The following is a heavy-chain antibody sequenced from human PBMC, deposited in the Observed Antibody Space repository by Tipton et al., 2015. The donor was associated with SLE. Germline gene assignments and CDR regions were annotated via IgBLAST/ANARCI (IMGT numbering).Heavy chain of an antibody. CDR2: IRYDGGNK. D-gene: IGHD2-2*01. V-gene: IGHV3-30*02. Sequence: SGFTSSRAGMHWVRQAPGKGLEWVAFIRYDGGNKYYTDSVKGRFTISRDNQENTLYLQMNSLRAEDTAVYYCARGGVVPTATRSYFDYWGQGTLATVSS. J-gene: IGHJ4*02. CDR3: ARGGVVPTATRSYFDY. CDR1: GFTSSRAG.